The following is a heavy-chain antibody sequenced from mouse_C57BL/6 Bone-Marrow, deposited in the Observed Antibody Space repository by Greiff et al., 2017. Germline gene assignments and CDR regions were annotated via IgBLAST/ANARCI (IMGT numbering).Heavy chain of an antibody. J-gene: IGHJ2*01. CDR2: IYPRSGNT. D-gene: IGHD1-1*01. Sequence: QVQLQQSGAELARPGASVKLSCKASGYTFTSYGISWVKQRTGQGLEWIGEIYPRSGNTYYNEKFKGKATLTADKSSSTAYMELRSLTSEDSAVYFCAREYYGSSRFDYWGQGTTLTVSS. CDR1: GYTFTSYG. V-gene: IGHV1-81*01. CDR3: AREYYGSSRFDY.